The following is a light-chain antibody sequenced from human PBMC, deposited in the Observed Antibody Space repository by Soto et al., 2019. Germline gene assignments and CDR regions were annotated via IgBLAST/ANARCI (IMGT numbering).Light chain of an antibody. Sequence: EIVLTQSPGTLSLSPGERATLSCRTGQSVSGNYLIWYQQKPGQAPRLLIYGVSSRATGIPDRFSGSGSATDFTLTNSRLEPEDFAVYYCQQFSAFGQGTKVELK. CDR1: QSVSGNY. CDR2: GVS. CDR3: QQFSA. V-gene: IGKV3-20*01. J-gene: IGKJ1*01.